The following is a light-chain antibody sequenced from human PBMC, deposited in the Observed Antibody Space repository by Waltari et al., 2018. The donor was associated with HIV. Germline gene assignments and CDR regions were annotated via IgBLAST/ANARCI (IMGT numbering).Light chain of an antibody. Sequence: QSVLTQPPSASGTLGQGVTISCFGSSSNIGTNTVNWYQHLPGAAPKLIIFRKHPRPAGVPDRFFGSQSGTSAFLTITGLLPGDEATYYCAAWDASLHVVFGGGTQLTVL. J-gene: IGLJ2*01. V-gene: IGLV1-44*01. CDR3: AAWDASLHVV. CDR1: SSNIGTNT. CDR2: RKH.